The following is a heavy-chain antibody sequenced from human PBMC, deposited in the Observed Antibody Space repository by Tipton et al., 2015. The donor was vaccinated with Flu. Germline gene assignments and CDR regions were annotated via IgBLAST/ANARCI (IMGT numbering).Heavy chain of an antibody. CDR1: GFTFSNYA. V-gene: IGHV3-33*01. Sequence: SLRLSCRASGFTFSNYAMHWVRHVPGKGLEWVAFTSFDGSNKDYPESVEGRFTISRDNYRNMVFLHMTSLRTEDTAVYYCARDQGLDWELLRTHYFDYWGQGALVTVSS. CDR2: TSFDGSNK. D-gene: IGHD3/OR15-3a*01. CDR3: ARDQGLDWELLRTHYFDY. J-gene: IGHJ4*02.